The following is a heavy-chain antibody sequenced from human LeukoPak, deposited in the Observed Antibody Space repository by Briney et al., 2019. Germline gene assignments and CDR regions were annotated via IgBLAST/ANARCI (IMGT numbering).Heavy chain of an antibody. CDR2: MNPNSGNT. CDR1: GYTFTNND. V-gene: IGHV1-8*01. Sequence: ASVKVSCKASGYTFTNNDINWVRQATGQGLEGLGWMNPNSGNTGYAQKFQGRVTMTRNTSINTAYMELSSLKSEDTAVYYCARGREYSSGPGFDYWAQGTLVTVSS. CDR3: ARGREYSSGPGFDY. D-gene: IGHD3-22*01. J-gene: IGHJ4*02.